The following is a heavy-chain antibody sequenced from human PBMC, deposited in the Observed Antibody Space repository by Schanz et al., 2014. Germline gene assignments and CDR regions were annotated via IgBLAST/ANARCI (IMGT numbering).Heavy chain of an antibody. V-gene: IGHV7-4-1*02. J-gene: IGHJ6*02. CDR2: INPTTGNP. Sequence: QLVQSGSEFRKPGASVKVSCKASGYILSSYGIPWGRQAPGQGLEWMGWINPTTGNPGYAQGFTGRFVFSFDTSVSTTYLQISGLKAEDTAVYYCARARYGLDVWGQGTTVTVSS. CDR3: ARARYGLDV. CDR1: GYILSSYG.